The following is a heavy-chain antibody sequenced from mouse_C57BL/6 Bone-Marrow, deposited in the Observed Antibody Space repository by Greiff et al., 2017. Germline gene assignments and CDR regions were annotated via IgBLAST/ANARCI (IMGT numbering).Heavy chain of an antibody. CDR2: IYPGSGST. V-gene: IGHV1-55*01. J-gene: IGHJ2*01. CDR3: DREVGSSGYVNDFDY. Sequence: VQLQQPGAELVKPGASVKMSCKASGYTFTSYWITWVKQRPGQGLEWIGDIYPGSGSTNYNEKFKSKATLTVDTSSSTAYMQLSSLTSEDSAVXSGDREVGSSGYVNDFDYWGQGTTLTVSS. D-gene: IGHD3-2*02. CDR1: GYTFTSYW.